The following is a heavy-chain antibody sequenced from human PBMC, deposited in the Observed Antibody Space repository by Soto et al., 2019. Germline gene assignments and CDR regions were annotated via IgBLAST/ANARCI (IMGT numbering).Heavy chain of an antibody. J-gene: IGHJ4*02. CDR3: ARDGYYYDSSGYYYYFDY. D-gene: IGHD3-22*01. CDR2: IIPIFGTA. CDR1: GGTFSSYA. Sequence: QVQLVQSGAEVKKPGSSVKVSCKASGGTFSSYAISWVRQAPGQGLEWMGGIIPIFGTANYAQKFQGRVTITGAESTSTAYMELSSLRSDDTAVYYCARDGYYYDSSGYYYYFDYWRQGTLVTVSS. V-gene: IGHV1-69*12.